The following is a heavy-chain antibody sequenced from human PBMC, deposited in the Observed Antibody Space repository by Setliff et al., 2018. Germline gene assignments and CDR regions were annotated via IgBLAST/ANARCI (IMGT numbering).Heavy chain of an antibody. CDR3: ARFYWRGGAFDI. D-gene: IGHD2-15*01. Sequence: ASVKVSCKASGYTFTGYYMYWVRQAPGQGLEWMGWINPNSGGTNYAQKFQGRVTMTRDTSISTAYMELSRLRSDDTAVYYCARFYWRGGAFDIWGQGTMVTVS. CDR2: INPNSGGT. J-gene: IGHJ3*02. CDR1: GYTFTGYY. V-gene: IGHV1-2*02.